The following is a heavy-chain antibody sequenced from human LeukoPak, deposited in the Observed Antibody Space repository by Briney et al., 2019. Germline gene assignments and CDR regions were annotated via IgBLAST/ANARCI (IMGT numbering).Heavy chain of an antibody. CDR3: ARRDCSSTSCHMGTTDTYFDY. CDR1: GYTFTSYG. J-gene: IGHJ4*02. V-gene: IGHV1-18*01. Sequence: ASVKVSCKASGYTFTSYGISWVRQAPGQGLEWMGWISGYNGNTNYAQQKLQGRVTMTTDISTSTAYMELRSLRSDDTAVYYCARRDCSSTSCHMGTTDTYFDYWGQGTLVTVSS. CDR2: ISGYNGNT. D-gene: IGHD2-2*02.